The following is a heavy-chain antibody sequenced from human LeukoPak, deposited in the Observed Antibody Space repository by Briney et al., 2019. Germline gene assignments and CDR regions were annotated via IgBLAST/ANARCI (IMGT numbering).Heavy chain of an antibody. CDR3: AKDGDAGTAYYYYYMDV. D-gene: IGHD1-7*01. V-gene: IGHV3-33*06. CDR2: IWYDGSNI. Sequence: GGSLRLSCAASGFTFSIYGMHWVRQAPGKGLECVAVIWYDGSNIYYADSVRGRFTVSRDNSKNTLFLQMNGLRAEDTAVYYCAKDGDAGTAYYYYYMDVWGKGTTVTVSS. CDR1: GFTFSIYG. J-gene: IGHJ6*03.